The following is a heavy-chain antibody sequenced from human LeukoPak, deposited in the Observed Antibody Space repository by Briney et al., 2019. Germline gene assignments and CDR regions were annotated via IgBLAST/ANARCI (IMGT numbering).Heavy chain of an antibody. Sequence: GGSLRLSCAASGFTFDSYTMVWVRQAPGSGLGWVSAITGSGGDSYHADSVKGRFTVSRDNSKNTLFLQINSLRVEDTALHYCARGVSGWPYYLDFWGQGTLVTVSS. D-gene: IGHD6-25*01. CDR2: ITGSGGDS. CDR1: GFTFDSYT. J-gene: IGHJ4*02. CDR3: ARGVSGWPYYLDF. V-gene: IGHV3-23*01.